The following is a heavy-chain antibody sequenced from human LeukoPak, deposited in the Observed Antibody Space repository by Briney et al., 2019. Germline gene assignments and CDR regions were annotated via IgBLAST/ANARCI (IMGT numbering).Heavy chain of an antibody. J-gene: IGHJ4*02. CDR1: GFTFSSYS. V-gene: IGHV3-21*01. CDR2: ISSSSSYI. Sequence: PGGSLRLSRAASGFTFSSYSTNWVRQAPGKGLEWVSSISSSSSYIYYADSVKGRFTISRDNAKNSLYLQMNSLRAEDTAVYYCARDQRGYCSSTSCPIDYWGQGTLVTVSS. D-gene: IGHD2-2*01. CDR3: ARDQRGYCSSTSCPIDY.